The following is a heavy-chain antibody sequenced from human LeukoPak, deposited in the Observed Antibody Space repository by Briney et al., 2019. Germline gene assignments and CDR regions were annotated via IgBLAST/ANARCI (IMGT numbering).Heavy chain of an antibody. J-gene: IGHJ4*02. CDR2: INPNSGGT. V-gene: IGHV1-2*02. CDR1: GYTFTGYY. Sequence: GASVKVSCKASGYTFTGYYMHWVRQAPGQGLEWMGWINPNSGGTNYAQKFQGRVTMTRDTSISTAYMELSRLRSDDTAVYYCARVRYYYDSSGWLYYFDYWGQGTLVTVSS. D-gene: IGHD3-22*01. CDR3: ARVRYYYDSSGWLYYFDY.